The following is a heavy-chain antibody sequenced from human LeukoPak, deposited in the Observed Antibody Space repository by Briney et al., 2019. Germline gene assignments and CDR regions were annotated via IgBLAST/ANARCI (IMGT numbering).Heavy chain of an antibody. CDR3: ARESNGGSQAFDY. CDR2: IYYSGST. CDR1: GGSFSGYY. Sequence: KPSETLSLTCAVYGGSFSGYYWSWIRQPPGKGLEWIGYIYYSGSTNYNPSLKSRVTISVDTSKNQFSLKLSSVTAADTAVYYCARESNGGSQAFDYWGQGTLVTVSS. J-gene: IGHJ4*02. V-gene: IGHV4-59*01. D-gene: IGHD2-8*01.